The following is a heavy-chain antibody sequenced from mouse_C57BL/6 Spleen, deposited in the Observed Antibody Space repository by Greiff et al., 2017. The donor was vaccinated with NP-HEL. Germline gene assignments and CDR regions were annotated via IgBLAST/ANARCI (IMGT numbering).Heavy chain of an antibody. Sequence: VQLQQSGAELVRPGASVKLSCTASGFNIKDYYMHWVKQRPEQGLEWIGRIDPEDGDTEYAPKFQGKATMTADTSSNTAYLQLSSLTSEDTAVYYCTTCDYGSSYWFAYWGQGTLVTVSA. CDR1: GFNIKDYY. CDR3: TTCDYGSSYWFAY. J-gene: IGHJ3*01. D-gene: IGHD1-1*01. V-gene: IGHV14-1*01. CDR2: IDPEDGDT.